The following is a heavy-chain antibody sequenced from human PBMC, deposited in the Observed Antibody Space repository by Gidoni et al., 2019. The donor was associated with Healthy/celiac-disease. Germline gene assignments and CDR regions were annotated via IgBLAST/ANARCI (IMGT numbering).Heavy chain of an antibody. Sequence: EVQLVESGGGLVKPGGSLRLSGAASGFTSRSYSMSWVRQAPGKGLEWVSSISSSSSYIYYADSVKGRFTISRDNAKNSLYLQMNSLRAEDTAVYYCARVDQLLADDAFDIWGQGTMVTVSS. V-gene: IGHV3-21*01. CDR2: ISSSSSYI. J-gene: IGHJ3*02. D-gene: IGHD2-2*01. CDR1: GFTSRSYS. CDR3: ARVDQLLADDAFDI.